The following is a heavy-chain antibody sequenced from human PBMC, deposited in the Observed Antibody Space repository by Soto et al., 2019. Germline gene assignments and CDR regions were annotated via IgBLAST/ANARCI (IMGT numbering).Heavy chain of an antibody. J-gene: IGHJ4*02. D-gene: IGHD2-15*01. CDR2: IYWDDDK. CDR3: AHRVDYRGSWNTGYFDY. V-gene: IGHV2-5*02. Sequence: QITLKESGPTLVKPTQTLTLTCSFSGFSLSTTGVAVGWIRQPPGKALECLVLIYWDDDKRYSPSLKSRLTIPRDTYKNQAVLTITDMDPVDTATYYCAHRVDYRGSWNTGYFDYWGQGTLVTVSS. CDR1: GFSLSTTGVA.